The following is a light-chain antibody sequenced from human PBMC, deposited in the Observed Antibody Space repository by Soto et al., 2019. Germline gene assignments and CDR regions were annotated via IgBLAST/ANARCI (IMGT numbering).Light chain of an antibody. Sequence: EIVLTQSPGTLSLSPGERATLSCRASQSVGNNYLAWYQQKPGQAPRLLIYVASSRATGIPDRFSGSGSGTDFTLTISRLEPEDFAMYYCHQHAYSPQTSGQGTRLEIK. V-gene: IGKV3-20*01. J-gene: IGKJ5*01. CDR3: HQHAYSPQT. CDR2: VAS. CDR1: QSVGNNY.